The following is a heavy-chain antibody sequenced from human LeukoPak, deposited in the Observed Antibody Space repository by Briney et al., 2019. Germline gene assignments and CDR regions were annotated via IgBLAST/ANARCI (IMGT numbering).Heavy chain of an antibody. CDR2: ISYDGSNK. Sequence: GGSLRLSCAASGFTFSSYGMHWVRQAPGKGLEWVAVISYDGSNKYHADSVKGRFTISRDNSKNTLYLQMNSLRAEDTAVYYCANFIWDTAPKVWGQGTLVTVSS. D-gene: IGHD5-18*01. J-gene: IGHJ4*02. V-gene: IGHV3-30*18. CDR3: ANFIWDTAPKV. CDR1: GFTFSSYG.